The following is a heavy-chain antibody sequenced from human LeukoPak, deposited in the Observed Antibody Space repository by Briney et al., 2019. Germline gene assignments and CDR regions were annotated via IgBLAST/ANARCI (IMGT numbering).Heavy chain of an antibody. CDR1: GGSFSGYY. J-gene: IGHJ4*02. V-gene: IGHV4-34*01. CDR2: INHSGST. Sequence: SETLPLTCAVYGGSFSGYYWSWIRQPPGKGLEWIGEINHSGSTNYNPSLKSRVTISVDTSKNQFSLKLSSVTAADTAVYYCARGDVGATTSFDYWGQGTLVTVSS. CDR3: ARGDVGATTSFDY. D-gene: IGHD1-26*01.